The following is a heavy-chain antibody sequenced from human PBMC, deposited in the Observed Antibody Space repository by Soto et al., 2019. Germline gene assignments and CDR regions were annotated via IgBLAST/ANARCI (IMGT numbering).Heavy chain of an antibody. D-gene: IGHD2-15*01. CDR3: ASTWHSHAFDI. CDR1: GFTFSSYA. V-gene: IGHV3-30-3*01. J-gene: IGHJ3*02. CDR2: ISYDGSNK. Sequence: QVQLVESGGGVVQPGRSLRLSCAASGFTFSSYAMHWVRQAPGKGLEWVAVISYDGSNKYYADSVKGRFTISRDNSKNTLYLQMNSLRAEDTAVYYCASTWHSHAFDIWGQGTMVTVSS.